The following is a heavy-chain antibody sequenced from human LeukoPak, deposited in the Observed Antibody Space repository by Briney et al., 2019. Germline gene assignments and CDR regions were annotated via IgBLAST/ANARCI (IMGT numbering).Heavy chain of an antibody. Sequence: GESLKISCKGSGYSLTNYWIAWVRQMPGKGLECMGIIYPGDSDTRYSPSFQGQVTISADKSISTAYLQWSSLKASDTAMYYCARHSIYCSSTSCYLPWGEGADYWGQGTLVTVSS. J-gene: IGHJ4*02. CDR1: GYSLTNYW. CDR3: ARHSIYCSSTSCYLPWGEGADY. V-gene: IGHV5-51*01. D-gene: IGHD2-2*01. CDR2: IYPGDSDT.